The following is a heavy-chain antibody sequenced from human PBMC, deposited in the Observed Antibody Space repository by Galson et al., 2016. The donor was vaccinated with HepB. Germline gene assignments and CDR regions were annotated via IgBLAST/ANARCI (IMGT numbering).Heavy chain of an antibody. J-gene: IGHJ4*02. CDR2: IYNGHT. CDR1: GDSTTNYY. V-gene: IGHV4-59*01. Sequence: SETLSLTCTVSGDSTTNYYWSWIRQPPGKGLEWIAYIYNGHTTYNPSLKSRVIMSVDTSKNQFSLKLSSLTTADTAVYYCARLELRGYFDYWGQGTLVTVSS. CDR3: ARLELRGYFDY. D-gene: IGHD3-10*01.